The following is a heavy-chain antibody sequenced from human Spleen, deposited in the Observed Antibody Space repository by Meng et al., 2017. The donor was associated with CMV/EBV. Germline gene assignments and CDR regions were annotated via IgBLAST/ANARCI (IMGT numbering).Heavy chain of an antibody. J-gene: IGHJ6*02. Sequence: SVKVSCKASGGTFSSYAISWVRQAPGQGLEWMGGIIPIFGTANYAQKFQGRVTITTDESTSTAYMELSSLRSEDTAVYYWARLLRPDYYYYGMDVWGQGTTVTVSS. V-gene: IGHV1-69*05. CDR3: ARLLRPDYYYYGMDV. CDR2: IIPIFGTA. D-gene: IGHD4-17*01. CDR1: GGTFSSYA.